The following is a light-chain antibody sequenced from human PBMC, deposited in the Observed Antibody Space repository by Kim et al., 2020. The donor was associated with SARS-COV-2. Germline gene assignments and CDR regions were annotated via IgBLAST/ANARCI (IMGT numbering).Light chain of an antibody. CDR3: QQFNSYPLT. Sequence: AIQLTQSPSSLSASVGDRVTITCGASQGISSAVAWYQQKPGKAPNLLIYDASSLESGVPSRFSGSGSGTDFTLTISSLQPEDFATYYCQQFNSYPLTFGGGTKLEI. CDR1: QGISSA. J-gene: IGKJ4*01. CDR2: DAS. V-gene: IGKV1-13*02.